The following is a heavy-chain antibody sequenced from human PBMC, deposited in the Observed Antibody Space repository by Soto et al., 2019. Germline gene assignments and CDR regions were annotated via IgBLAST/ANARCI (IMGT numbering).Heavy chain of an antibody. V-gene: IGHV1-18*01. J-gene: IGHJ4*02. Sequence: ASVKVSCKASGYTFTSYGISWVRQAPGQGLEWMGWISAYNGNTNYAQKLQGRVTMTTDTSTSKAYMELRSLRSDDSAVYYSARVDSNPPYFDYWGQGTLVTVSS. CDR2: ISAYNGNT. D-gene: IGHD6-13*01. CDR3: ARVDSNPPYFDY. CDR1: GYTFTSYG.